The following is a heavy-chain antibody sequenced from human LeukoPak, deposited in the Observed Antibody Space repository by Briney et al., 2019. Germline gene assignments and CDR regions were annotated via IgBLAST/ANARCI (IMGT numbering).Heavy chain of an antibody. D-gene: IGHD2-15*01. CDR3: ARGTGCTGGSCSYYGMDV. CDR1: GDTLSTYG. CDR2: IIFIFETT. J-gene: IGHJ6*02. V-gene: IGHV1-69*05. Sequence: SVKVSCKASGDTLSTYGMSWVRQAPGQGLEWMGGIIFIFETTNYAQKFQGRVTITTDESTSTAYMELSSLRSEDTAVYYCARGTGCTGGSCSYYGMDVWGQGTTVTVSS.